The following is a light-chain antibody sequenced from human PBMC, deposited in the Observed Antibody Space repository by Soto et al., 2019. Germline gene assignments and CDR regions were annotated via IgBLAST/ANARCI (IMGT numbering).Light chain of an antibody. CDR2: GAS. V-gene: IGKV3-20*01. Sequence: EIVLTQSPGTLSLSPGERATLSCRASQTITPTFLAWYQQKPGQAPRLLIYGASSRATDIPDRFSGSWSGTYFTLTISKLEPEDFAVYYCQQFGVSPTFGGGTKVEIK. CDR3: QQFGVSPT. CDR1: QTITPTF. J-gene: IGKJ4*01.